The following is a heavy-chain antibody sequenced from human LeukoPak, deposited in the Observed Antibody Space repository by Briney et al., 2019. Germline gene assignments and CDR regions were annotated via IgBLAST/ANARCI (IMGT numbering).Heavy chain of an antibody. D-gene: IGHD1-26*01. Sequence: PGGSLRLSCAASGFTFSSYAMHWVRQAPGKGLEYVSGISTNGGSTNYANSVKGRFTISRDNSKNTLYLQMGSLRAEDMAVYYCARDHGSGSYSDYSSQGTLVTVSS. CDR2: ISTNGGST. CDR3: ARDHGSGSYSDY. J-gene: IGHJ4*02. CDR1: GFTFSSYA. V-gene: IGHV3-64*01.